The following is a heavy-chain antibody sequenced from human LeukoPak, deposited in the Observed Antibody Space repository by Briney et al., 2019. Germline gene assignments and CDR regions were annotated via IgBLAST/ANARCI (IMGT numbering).Heavy chain of an antibody. CDR3: AKSRSGSSNWALRIFDN. D-gene: IGHD6-13*01. J-gene: IGHJ4*02. Sequence: GGSLRLSCTVSGFLFGSEAMSWVRQTPGRGLEWVSSISPAGGTTYYADSAKGRFTISRDNSKNTLYVQMNSLRAEDTAVYYCAKSRSGSSNWALRIFDNWGQGTLVSVSS. CDR1: GFLFGSEA. V-gene: IGHV3-23*01. CDR2: ISPAGGTT.